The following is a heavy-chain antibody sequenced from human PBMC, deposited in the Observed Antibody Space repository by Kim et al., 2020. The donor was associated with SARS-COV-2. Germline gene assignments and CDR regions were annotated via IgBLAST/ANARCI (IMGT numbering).Heavy chain of an antibody. J-gene: IGHJ4*02. CDR2: IIPILGIA. V-gene: IGHV1-69*04. CDR1: GGTFSSYT. CDR3: ARDRAPYYYDSSGYYPNDY. D-gene: IGHD3-22*01. Sequence: SVKVSCKASGGTFSSYTISWVRQAPGQGLEWMGRIIPILGIANYAQKFQGRVTITADKSTSTAYMELSSLRSEDTAVYYCARDRAPYYYDSSGYYPNDYWGQGTLVTVSS.